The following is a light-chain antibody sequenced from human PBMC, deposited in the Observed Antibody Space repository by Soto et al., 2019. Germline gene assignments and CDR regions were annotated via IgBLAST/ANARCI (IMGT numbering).Light chain of an antibody. J-gene: IGLJ2*01. Sequence: QSALTQPASVSGSPGQSITISCTGTSSDVGAYDYVSWYRQHPGKAPKLMIYDVTNRPSGVSNRFSGSKSGNTASLTISGLQAEGEADYYCSSYTGSSTLVVFGGGTKLTVL. V-gene: IGLV2-14*01. CDR3: SSYTGSSTLVV. CDR1: SSDVGAYDY. CDR2: DVT.